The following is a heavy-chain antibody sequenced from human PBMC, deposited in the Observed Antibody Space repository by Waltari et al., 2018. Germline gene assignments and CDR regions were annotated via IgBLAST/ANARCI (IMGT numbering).Heavy chain of an antibody. CDR2: IYYSGNT. CDR1: GGSISSYY. Sequence: QVQLLESGPGLVKPSETLSLTCRVSGGSISSYYWSWIRQPPGKGLEWIGYIYYSGNTNYNPSLKSRVTISVDTSKNQFSLKLSSVTAADTAVYYCARRGRGSGYTGWGQGTLVTVSS. D-gene: IGHD3-3*01. CDR3: ARRGRGSGYTG. V-gene: IGHV4-59*08. J-gene: IGHJ4*02.